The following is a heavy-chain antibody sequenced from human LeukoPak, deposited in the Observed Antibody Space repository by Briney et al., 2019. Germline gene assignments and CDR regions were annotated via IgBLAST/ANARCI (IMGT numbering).Heavy chain of an antibody. V-gene: IGHV1-69*05. J-gene: IGHJ4*02. CDR1: GGTFSSYA. D-gene: IGHD4-23*01. Sequence: SVKVSRKASGGTFSSYAISWVRQAPGQGLEWMGGIIPIFGTANYAQKFQGRVTITTDESTSTAYMELSSLRSEDTAVYYCARGRATVVTPIGYDYWGQGTLVTVSS. CDR3: ARGRATVVTPIGYDY. CDR2: IIPIFGTA.